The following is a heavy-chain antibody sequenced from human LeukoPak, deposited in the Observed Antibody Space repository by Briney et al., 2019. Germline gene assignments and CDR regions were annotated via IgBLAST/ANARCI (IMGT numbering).Heavy chain of an antibody. CDR2: INPNSGGT. CDR1: GYTFTGYY. D-gene: IGHD6-13*01. CDR3: AVTGGYSSSWYPPSGDWFDP. Sequence: GASVKVSCKASGYTFTGYYMHWVRQAPGQGLEWMGWINPNSGGTNYAQKFQGRVTMTRDTSISTAYMELSSLRSEDTAVYYCAVTGGYSSSWYPPSGDWFDPWGQGTLVTVSS. V-gene: IGHV1-2*02. J-gene: IGHJ5*02.